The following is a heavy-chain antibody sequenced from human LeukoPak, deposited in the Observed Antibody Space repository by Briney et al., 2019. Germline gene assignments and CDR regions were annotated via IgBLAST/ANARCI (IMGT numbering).Heavy chain of an antibody. D-gene: IGHD6-6*01. J-gene: IGHJ6*03. V-gene: IGHV4-39*01. Sequence: PSETLSLTCTVSGGSISSSSYYWGWIRQPPGKGLEWIGNIYYSGSTYYNPSLKSRVTISVDTSKNQFSLKLSSVTAADTAVYYCASYSSSSEIFYYYYYYYMDVWGKGTTVTVSS. CDR2: IYYSGST. CDR1: GGSISSSSYY. CDR3: ASYSSSSEIFYYYYYYYMDV.